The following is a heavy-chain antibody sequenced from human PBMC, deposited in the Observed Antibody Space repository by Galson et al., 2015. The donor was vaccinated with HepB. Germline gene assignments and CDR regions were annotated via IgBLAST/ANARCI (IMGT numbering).Heavy chain of an antibody. CDR3: ATGQQLVEGYWFDP. CDR2: FDPEDGET. Sequence: SVKVSCKVSGYTLTELSMHWVRQAPGKGLEWMGGFDPEDGETIYAQKFQGRVTMTEDTSTDTAYMELSSLRSEDTAVYYCATGQQLVEGYWFDPWGQGTLVAVSS. D-gene: IGHD6-13*01. J-gene: IGHJ5*02. V-gene: IGHV1-24*01. CDR1: GYTLTELS.